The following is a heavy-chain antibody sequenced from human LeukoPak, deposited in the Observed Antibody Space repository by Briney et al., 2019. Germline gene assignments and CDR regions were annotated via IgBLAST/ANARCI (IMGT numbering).Heavy chain of an antibody. V-gene: IGHV3-30*18. CDR1: GFTFSSFG. D-gene: IGHD2-8*01. CDR3: GKDRLLYCAHGVCYSDLFDY. J-gene: IGHJ4*02. CDR2: ISYNGGNK. Sequence: PGRSLRLSCAASGFTFSSFGMHWVRQAPGKGLEWVAVISYNGGNKYYANSVKGRFTISRDNSKNTLYLQMNSLRAEDTAVYYRGKDRLLYCAHGVCYSDLFDYWGQGTLVTVSS.